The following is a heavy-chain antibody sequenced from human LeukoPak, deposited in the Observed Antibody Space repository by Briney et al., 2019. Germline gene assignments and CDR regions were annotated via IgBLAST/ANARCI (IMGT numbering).Heavy chain of an antibody. Sequence: ASVKVSCKVSEYTLTELSVHWLRQAPGKGLEWMGGFDPEDGETIYAQKFQGRVTMTEDTSTDTAYMELSSLRSEDTAVYYCATTEDYENKIFDYWGQGTLVTVSS. J-gene: IGHJ4*02. CDR2: FDPEDGET. D-gene: IGHD3-22*01. CDR3: ATTEDYENKIFDY. V-gene: IGHV1-24*01. CDR1: EYTLTELS.